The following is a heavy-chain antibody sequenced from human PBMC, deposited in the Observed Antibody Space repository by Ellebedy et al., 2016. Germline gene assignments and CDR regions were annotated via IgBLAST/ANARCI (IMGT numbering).Heavy chain of an antibody. D-gene: IGHD2-21*02. V-gene: IGHV3-30*04. Sequence: GESLKISCAASGFSFSRFAMHWVRQAPGKGLEWVAFISSDGRIEYFTDSVKGRFTISRNNSKNRIYLQMNSLRADDTALYFCVRGEEGLTAAGSFDIWGQGTMVIVSS. CDR2: ISSDGRIE. CDR1: GFSFSRFA. J-gene: IGHJ3*02. CDR3: VRGEEGLTAAGSFDI.